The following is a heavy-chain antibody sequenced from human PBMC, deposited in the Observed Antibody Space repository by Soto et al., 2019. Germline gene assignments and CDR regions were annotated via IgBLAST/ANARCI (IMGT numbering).Heavy chain of an antibody. Sequence: GGSLRLSCAASGFTFSSYAMSWVRQAPGKGLEWVSAISGSGGSTYYADSVKGRFTISRDNSKNTLYLQMNSLRAEDTAVYYCATMSSSVVIAYWGQGTLVTVSS. V-gene: IGHV3-23*01. CDR3: ATMSSSVVIAY. CDR2: ISGSGGST. J-gene: IGHJ4*02. CDR1: GFTFSSYA. D-gene: IGHD3-22*01.